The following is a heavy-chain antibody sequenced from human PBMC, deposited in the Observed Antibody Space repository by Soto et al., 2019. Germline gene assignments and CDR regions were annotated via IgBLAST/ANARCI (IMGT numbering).Heavy chain of an antibody. V-gene: IGHV1-18*01. D-gene: IGHD4-17*01. CDR1: GYTFTSYC. CDR2: ISAYNGNT. CDR3: ARDPPSYGDYDYYYYMDV. Sequence: GASVKVSCKAPGYTFTSYCISWVRQAPGQGLEWVGWISAYNGNTNYAQKLQGSVTMTTDTSTSTAYMELRSLRSDDTAVYYCARDPPSYGDYDYYYYMDVWGKGTTVTVSS. J-gene: IGHJ6*03.